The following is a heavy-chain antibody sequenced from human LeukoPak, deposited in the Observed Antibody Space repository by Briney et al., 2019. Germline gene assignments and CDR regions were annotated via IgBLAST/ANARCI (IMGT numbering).Heavy chain of an antibody. J-gene: IGHJ4*02. V-gene: IGHV1-69*04. CDR2: IIPILGIA. CDR3: ARGASAQRITIFGMVIWKYYFDY. CDR1: GGTFSSYA. Sequence: VKVSCKASGGTFSSYAISWVRQAPGQGLEWMGRIIPILGIANYAQKFQGRVTITADKSTSTAYMELSSLRSEDTAVYYCARGASAQRITIFGMVIWKYYFDYWGQGTLVTVSS. D-gene: IGHD3-3*01.